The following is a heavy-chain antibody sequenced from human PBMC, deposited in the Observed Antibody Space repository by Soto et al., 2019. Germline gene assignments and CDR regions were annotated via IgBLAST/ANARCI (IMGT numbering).Heavy chain of an antibody. CDR2: ISGSGGST. V-gene: IGHV3-23*01. J-gene: IGHJ4*02. D-gene: IGHD2-8*01. Sequence: EVQLLESGGGLVQPGGSLRLSCTASGFTFSSYAMSWVRQAPGKGLEWVSAISGSGGSTYYADSVKGRFTISRDNSKNTLYLQMNSLRAEDTAVYYCAKDRSEVLYPFAYWGQGTLVTVSS. CDR3: AKDRSEVLYPFAY. CDR1: GFTFSSYA.